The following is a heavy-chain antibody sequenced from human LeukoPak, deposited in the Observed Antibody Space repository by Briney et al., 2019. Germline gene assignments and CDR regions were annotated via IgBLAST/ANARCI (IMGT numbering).Heavy chain of an antibody. CDR1: GFTFSSYA. CDR2: ISGSGGST. Sequence: GGSLRLSCAASGFTFSSYAMSWVRQAPGKGLEWVSAISGSGGSTYYADSVKGRFTISRDNSKNTLYLQMNSLRAEDTAVYYCARAREYIYYMDVWGKGTTVTVSS. D-gene: IGHD2/OR15-2a*01. CDR3: ARAREYIYYMDV. V-gene: IGHV3-23*01. J-gene: IGHJ6*03.